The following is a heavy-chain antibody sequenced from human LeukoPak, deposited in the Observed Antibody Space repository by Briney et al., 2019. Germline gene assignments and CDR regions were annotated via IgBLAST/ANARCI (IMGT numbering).Heavy chain of an antibody. CDR2: IYYSGST. CDR1: GGSISSYH. D-gene: IGHD2-15*01. V-gene: IGHV4-59*01. CDR3: ARFETVVVAATRDYYYGMDV. Sequence: SETLSLTCTVSGGSISSYHWSWIRQPPGKGLEWIGYIYYSGSTNYNPSLKSRVTISVDTSKNQFSLKLSSVTAADTAVYYCARFETVVVAATRDYYYGMDVWGQGTTVTVSS. J-gene: IGHJ6*02.